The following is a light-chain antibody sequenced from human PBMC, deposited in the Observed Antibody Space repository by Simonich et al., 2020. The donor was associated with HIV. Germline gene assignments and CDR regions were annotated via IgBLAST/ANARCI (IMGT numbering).Light chain of an antibody. CDR2: DVS. J-gene: IGLJ3*02. V-gene: IGLV2-14*03. Sequence: QSALTQPASVSGSPGQSITITCTGTNSDVGGYNDFSWYLQHPGKAPKLMIYDVSTRPPGVSNRFSGAKSGNTASLTISGLQAEDEADYYCSSYTSSSPVVFGGGTKLTVL. CDR1: NSDVGGYND. CDR3: SSYTSSSPVV.